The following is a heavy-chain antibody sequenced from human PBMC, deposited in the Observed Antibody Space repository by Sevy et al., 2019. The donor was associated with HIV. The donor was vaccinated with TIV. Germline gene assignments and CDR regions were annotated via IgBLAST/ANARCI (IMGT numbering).Heavy chain of an antibody. CDR3: ARGGNGDFWSYEYYYYGMDV. D-gene: IGHD3-3*01. Sequence: ASVKVSCEAFGYTFTSYDINWVRQAPGQGLEWMGWMSPNTGATGFAQKFQGRVTLTMNKSITTGYMELSSLTYEDTAVYYCARGGNGDFWSYEYYYYGMDVWGQGTTVTVSS. V-gene: IGHV1-8*01. J-gene: IGHJ6*02. CDR1: GYTFTSYD. CDR2: MSPNTGAT.